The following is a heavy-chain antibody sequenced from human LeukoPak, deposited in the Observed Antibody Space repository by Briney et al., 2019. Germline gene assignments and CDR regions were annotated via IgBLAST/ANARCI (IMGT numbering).Heavy chain of an antibody. Sequence: PGGSLRLSCAASGFTFSSYGMHWVRQAPGKGLEWVAVISYDGSNKYYADSVKGRFTISRDNSKNTLYLQMNSLRAEDTAVYYCARPSLRYSHGYYFDYWGQGTLVTVSS. V-gene: IGHV3-30*03. CDR3: ARPSLRYSHGYYFDY. CDR1: GFTFSSYG. D-gene: IGHD5-18*01. J-gene: IGHJ4*02. CDR2: ISYDGSNK.